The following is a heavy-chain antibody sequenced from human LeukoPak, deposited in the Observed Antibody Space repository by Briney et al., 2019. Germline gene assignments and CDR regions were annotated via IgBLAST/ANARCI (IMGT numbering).Heavy chain of an antibody. V-gene: IGHV1-69*05. CDR1: GGTFSSYA. Sequence: ASVKVSCKASGGTFSSYAISWVRQAPGQGLEWMGGIIPIFGTANYVQKFQGRVTITTDESTSPAYMELSSLRSEDTAVYYCARAIVPAATYYYYYYMDVWGKGTTVTVSS. D-gene: IGHD2-2*01. J-gene: IGHJ6*03. CDR3: ARAIVPAATYYYYYYMDV. CDR2: IIPIFGTA.